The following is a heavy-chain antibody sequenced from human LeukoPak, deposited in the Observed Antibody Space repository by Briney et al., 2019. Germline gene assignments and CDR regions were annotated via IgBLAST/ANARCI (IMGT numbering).Heavy chain of an antibody. Sequence: GGSLSLSCAASGFTFSSFWMTWVRQAPGKGLEWVANIKPDGSEKYYVDSVKGRFTISRDNAKNSLYLQMNSRRAEDTAVYYCATRLAVVTVDPFDNWGQGTLVTVSS. J-gene: IGHJ4*02. CDR2: IKPDGSEK. D-gene: IGHD2-21*02. CDR3: ATRLAVVTVDPFDN. V-gene: IGHV3-7*01. CDR1: GFTFSSFW.